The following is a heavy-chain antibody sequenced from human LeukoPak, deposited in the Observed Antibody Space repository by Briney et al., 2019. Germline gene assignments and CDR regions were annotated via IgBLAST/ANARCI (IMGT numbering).Heavy chain of an antibody. D-gene: IGHD3-3*01. V-gene: IGHV4-39*07. Sequence: PSETLSLTCNVSGGSISISNYFWGWLRQPPGKGLEWIGNIYYSGSTNYNPSLKSRVTISIDSSKNQFSLRLSLVTAADTAVYYCARGKPDDPITIFGVVTYYYYYYMDVWGKGTTVTVSS. CDR2: IYYSGST. CDR1: GGSISISNYF. CDR3: ARGKPDDPITIFGVVTYYYYYYMDV. J-gene: IGHJ6*03.